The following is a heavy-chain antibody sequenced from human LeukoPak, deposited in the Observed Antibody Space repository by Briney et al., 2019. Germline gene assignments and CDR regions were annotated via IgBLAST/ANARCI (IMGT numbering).Heavy chain of an antibody. J-gene: IGHJ3*01. Sequence: GGSLRLSCAAAGFTTFSDYYMSWIRQAPGKGLEWISYISSYSTYTDYADSVKGRFTISRDNSKSSLFLQMNSLRAEDTAVYYCAIAPRGISDAFGVWGQGTMVTVSS. V-gene: IGHV3-11*06. CDR1: GFTTFSDYY. CDR2: ISSYSTYT. D-gene: IGHD3-3*01. CDR3: AIAPRGISDAFGV.